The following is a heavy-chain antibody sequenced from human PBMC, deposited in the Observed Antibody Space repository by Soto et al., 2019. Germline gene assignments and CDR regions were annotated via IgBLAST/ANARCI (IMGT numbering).Heavy chain of an antibody. V-gene: IGHV2-5*02. Sequence: QITLKESGPTLVKPTQTLTLTCTFSGVSLTTDRVGVGWIRQPPGEALEWLAVIYWDDSKTYRPSLESRLTITKDTSKNQVALTMTNMDSLDTATYYCAHAYGGRSLYWGQGTLVTVSS. CDR3: AHAYGGRSLY. CDR2: IYWDDSK. CDR1: GVSLTTDRVG. D-gene: IGHD1-26*01. J-gene: IGHJ4*02.